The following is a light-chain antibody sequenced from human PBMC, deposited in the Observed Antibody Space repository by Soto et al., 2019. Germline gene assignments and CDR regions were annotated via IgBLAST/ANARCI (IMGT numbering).Light chain of an antibody. V-gene: IGKV3-20*01. Sequence: IVFTQSPGTLSLSPGERAPLSCRASQSVSSYLAWYQQKPGQAPRLLIYGASNRATGIPDRFSGSGSGTDFTLTISRLQPEDFAVYYCQQYGSSPFTFGGGTKVDI. CDR1: QSVSSY. CDR2: GAS. CDR3: QQYGSSPFT. J-gene: IGKJ4*01.